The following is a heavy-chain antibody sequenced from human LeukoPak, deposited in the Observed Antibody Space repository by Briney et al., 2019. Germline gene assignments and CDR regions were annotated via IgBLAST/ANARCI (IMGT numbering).Heavy chain of an antibody. D-gene: IGHD1-26*01. Sequence: PGGSLRLSCAASGFTFSSYWMSWVRQAPGKGLEWVANIKQDGSEKYYVDSVKGRFTISRDNARNSLYLQMNSLRAEDTAVYYCARVKGGSYYGTAEGFDYWGQGTLVTVSS. CDR2: IKQDGSEK. CDR3: ARVKGGSYYGTAEGFDY. J-gene: IGHJ4*02. V-gene: IGHV3-7*02. CDR1: GFTFSSYW.